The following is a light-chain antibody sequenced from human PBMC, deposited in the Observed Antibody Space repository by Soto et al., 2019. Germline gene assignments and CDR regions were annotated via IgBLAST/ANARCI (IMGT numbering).Light chain of an antibody. Sequence: DIQMSQSPSSLSASVGDRVTITCRASQSIRTDLNWYQQKPGKAPKLLIFSASSLQSGVPSRCSRSGSGTDFTITISNLQPEDSATYYCQQGYSTLPYTFGQGTKLKI. CDR3: QQGYSTLPYT. CDR2: SAS. CDR1: QSIRTD. V-gene: IGKV1-39*01. J-gene: IGKJ2*01.